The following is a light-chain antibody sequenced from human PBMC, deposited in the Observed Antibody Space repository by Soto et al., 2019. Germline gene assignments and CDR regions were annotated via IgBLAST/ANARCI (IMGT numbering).Light chain of an antibody. CDR1: QSINSW. Sequence: DIQMTQSPSTLSASVGGRVTITCRASQSINSWLAWYQQKPGKAPELLIYKASRLQSGVPSRFSGSGSGTEFTLTISSLQPDDLATYYCQQYNSYWTFGQGTKLEIK. V-gene: IGKV1-5*03. CDR2: KAS. J-gene: IGKJ1*01. CDR3: QQYNSYWT.